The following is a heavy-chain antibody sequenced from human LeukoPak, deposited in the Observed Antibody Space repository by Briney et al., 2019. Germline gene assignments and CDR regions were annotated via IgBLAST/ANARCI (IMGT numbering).Heavy chain of an antibody. D-gene: IGHD2-2*02. J-gene: IGHJ5*02. Sequence: PGGSLRLSCAASGFTFSSYEMNWVRQAPGKGLEWVSYISSGGSIIYYADSVKGRFTISRDSAKNSLSLQMNSLRAEDTAVYYCARPYCSSTSCYTGWFDPWGQGTLVTVSS. V-gene: IGHV3-48*03. CDR1: GFTFSSYE. CDR2: ISSGGSII. CDR3: ARPYCSSTSCYTGWFDP.